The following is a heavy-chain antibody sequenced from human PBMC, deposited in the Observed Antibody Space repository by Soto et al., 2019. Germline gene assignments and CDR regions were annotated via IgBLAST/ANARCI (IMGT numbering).Heavy chain of an antibody. CDR3: ARDADSRYYFDY. J-gene: IGHJ4*02. D-gene: IGHD2-15*01. Sequence: GGSLRLSCAASGITFSRYAMHWVRQAPGKGPEWVAVISYDGRNAFYADSMKGRFTVSRDNSKNILYLQIKSLRPEDTALFYCARDADSRYYFDYWGQGTLVTVSS. V-gene: IGHV3-30-3*01. CDR2: ISYDGRNA. CDR1: GITFSRYA.